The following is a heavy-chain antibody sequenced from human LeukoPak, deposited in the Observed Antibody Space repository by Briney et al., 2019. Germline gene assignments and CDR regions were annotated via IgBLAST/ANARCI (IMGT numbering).Heavy chain of an antibody. CDR2: ISSSGSTI. Sequence: SGGSLRLSCAASGFTFSSYEMNWVRQAPGKGLEWVSYISSSGSTIYYADSVKGRFTISRDNAKNSLYLQMNSLRAEDTAVYYCAREGGYDILTGYNFFDYWGQGTLVTVSS. V-gene: IGHV3-48*03. D-gene: IGHD3-9*01. CDR1: GFTFSSYE. CDR3: AREGGYDILTGYNFFDY. J-gene: IGHJ4*02.